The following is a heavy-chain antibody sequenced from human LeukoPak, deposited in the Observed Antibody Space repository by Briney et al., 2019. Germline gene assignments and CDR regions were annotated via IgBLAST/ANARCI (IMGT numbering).Heavy chain of an antibody. Sequence: SQTLSLTCTVSGGSISSGGYYWSWIRQHPGKGLEWIGSRYYSGTIYYNPSLKSRVTISVDTSKNQFSLKLTSVTAADTAVYYCVRHWWRKSGIAAAFGVWGQGALATVSS. J-gene: IGHJ4*02. D-gene: IGHD6-13*01. V-gene: IGHV4-30-2*03. CDR3: VRHWWRKSGIAAAFGV. CDR1: GGSISSGGYY. CDR2: RYYSGTI.